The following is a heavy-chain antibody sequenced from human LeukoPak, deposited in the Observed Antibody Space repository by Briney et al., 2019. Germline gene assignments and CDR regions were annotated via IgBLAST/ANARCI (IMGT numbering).Heavy chain of an antibody. Sequence: GSLRLSCAASGFTFSSYAMSWIRQPPGKGLEWIGEINHSGSTNYNPSLKSRVTISVDTSKNQFSLKLSSVTAADTAVYYCARKRYYDFWSGHLSYYMDVWGKGTTVTVSS. V-gene: IGHV4-34*01. CDR3: ARKRYYDFWSGHLSYYMDV. CDR1: GFTFSSYA. J-gene: IGHJ6*03. CDR2: INHSGST. D-gene: IGHD3-3*01.